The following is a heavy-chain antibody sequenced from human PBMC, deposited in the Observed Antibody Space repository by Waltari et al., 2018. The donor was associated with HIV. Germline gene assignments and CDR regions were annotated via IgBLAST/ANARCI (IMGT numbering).Heavy chain of an antibody. CDR2: ITYDGSNK. D-gene: IGHD1-1*01. CDR1: GFTFSRYG. CDR3: AKDGYTPTYFDY. V-gene: IGHV3-30*02. Sequence: QVQLVESGGDVVQPGGSLRLSCAVSGFTFSRYGMHWVRQAPGKGLEWMSFITYDGSNKYYADSVKGRFTISRDSSKNTLYLQMNGLRSEDTAVYYCAKDGYTPTYFDYWGQGTLVTVSS. J-gene: IGHJ4*02.